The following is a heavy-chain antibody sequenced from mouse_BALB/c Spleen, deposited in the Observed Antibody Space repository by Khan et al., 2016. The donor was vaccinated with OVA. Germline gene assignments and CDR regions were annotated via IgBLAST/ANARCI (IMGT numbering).Heavy chain of an antibody. J-gene: IGHJ4*01. D-gene: IGHD1-1*01. Sequence: DLVKPGASVKLSCKASGYTFTSYWINWIKQRPGQGLEWIGRIGPGSGNAYYNEMFKGKATLTVDTSSSTAYIQLSSLSSEDSGVYFCARENYYGRTRYAMDYWGQGTSVTVSS. CDR3: ARENYYGRTRYAMDY. CDR2: IGPGSGNA. V-gene: IGHV1S41*01. CDR1: GYTFTSYW.